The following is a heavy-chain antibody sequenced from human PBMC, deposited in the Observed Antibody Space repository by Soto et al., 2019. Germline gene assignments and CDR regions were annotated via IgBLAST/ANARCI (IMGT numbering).Heavy chain of an antibody. CDR1: GFTFSGSG. J-gene: IGHJ4*02. Sequence: QVQLVQSGGGVVQPGRSLRLSCAASGFTFSGSGMHWVRQGPGKGLEWVAVIWYDGSEKYYADSVRGRFIISRDNSKNTLDLRMNSLRVEDTAMYYCARWGDDKKLSHWGQGMLVTVSS. CDR2: IWYDGSEK. V-gene: IGHV3-33*08. D-gene: IGHD3-16*01. CDR3: ARWGDDKKLSH.